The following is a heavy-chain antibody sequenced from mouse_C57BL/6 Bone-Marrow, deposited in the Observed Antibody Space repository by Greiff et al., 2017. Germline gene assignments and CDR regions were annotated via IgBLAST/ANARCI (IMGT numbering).Heavy chain of an antibody. CDR3: ARGPYYSNPAWFAY. CDR2: INPNNGGT. J-gene: IGHJ3*01. V-gene: IGHV1-22*01. CDR1: GYTFTDYN. D-gene: IGHD2-5*01. Sequence: EVKLLESGPELVKPGASVKMSCKASGYTFTDYNMHWVKQSHGKSLEWIGYINPNNGGTSYNQKFKGKAPLTVNKSSSTAYMELRSLTSEDSAVYYCARGPYYSNPAWFAYWGQGTLVTVSA.